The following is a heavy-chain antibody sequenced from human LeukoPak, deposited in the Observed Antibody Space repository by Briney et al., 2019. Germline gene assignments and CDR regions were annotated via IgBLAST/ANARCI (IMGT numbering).Heavy chain of an antibody. V-gene: IGHV1-24*01. CDR2: FDPEDGET. CDR1: GYTLTELS. D-gene: IGHD6-19*01. CDR3: AKLSGWTGWFFDY. J-gene: IGHJ4*02. Sequence: GASVKVSCKVSGYTLTELSMHWVRQAPGKGLEWMGGFDPEDGETIYAQKFQGRVTMTEDTSTDTAYMELSSLRVEDTAVYYCAKLSGWTGWFFDYWGQGTVVTVSS.